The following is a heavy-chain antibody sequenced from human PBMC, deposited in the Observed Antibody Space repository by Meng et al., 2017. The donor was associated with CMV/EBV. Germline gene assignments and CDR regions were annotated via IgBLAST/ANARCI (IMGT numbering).Heavy chain of an antibody. V-gene: IGHV1-8*01. J-gene: IGHJ5*02. CDR1: GYTFTSYD. Sequence: ASVKVCKASGYTFTSYDINWVRQATGQGLEWMGWMNPNSGNTGYAQKFQVRVTMTRNTSISTAYMELSSLRSEDTAVYYCARGTWGVDWFDPWGQGTLVTVSS. D-gene: IGHD3-16*01. CDR2: MNPNSGNT. CDR3: ARGTWGVDWFDP.